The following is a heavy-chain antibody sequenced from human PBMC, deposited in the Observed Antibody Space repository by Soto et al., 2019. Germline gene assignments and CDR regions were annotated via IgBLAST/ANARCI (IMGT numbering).Heavy chain of an antibody. D-gene: IGHD2-2*03. CDR2: ISYDGSNK. V-gene: IGHV3-30*18. J-gene: IGHJ6*03. Sequence: GGSQRLSCAASGFTFRSYVMHWVRQAPGKGLEWVAVISYDGSNKYYADSVKGRFTISRDNSKNTLYLQMNSLRAEDTAVYYCAKGVDIVVVPAAREDYYYYMDVWGKGTTVTVSS. CDR3: AKGVDIVVVPAAREDYYYYMDV. CDR1: GFTFRSYV.